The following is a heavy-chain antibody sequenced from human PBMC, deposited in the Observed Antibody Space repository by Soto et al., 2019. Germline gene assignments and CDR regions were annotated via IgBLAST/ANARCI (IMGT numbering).Heavy chain of an antibody. CDR2: IGSDGTAI. CDR3: AKPGLTVAGTRYFDR. J-gene: IGHJ4*02. CDR1: GFTFNSYA. V-gene: IGHV3-23*05. Sequence: EVQLLESGGGLVQPGGSLRLSCAASGFTFNSYAMSWVRQAPGKGLEWVSAIGSDGTAIQYADSVTGRFTISKDNSKDTLYLQMNSLRVEDTAIYYCAKPGLTVAGTRYFDRWGQGTLVTVSS. D-gene: IGHD6-19*01.